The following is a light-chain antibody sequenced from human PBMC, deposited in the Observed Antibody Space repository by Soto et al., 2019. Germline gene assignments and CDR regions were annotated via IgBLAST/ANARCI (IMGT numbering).Light chain of an antibody. CDR2: NNN. CDR3: GAWDDSLKGV. V-gene: IGLV1-47*02. CDR1: TSNIGSNF. Sequence: QTVVTQSPSVSGTPGQRVTISCSGSTSNIGSNFVYWYQQLPGTAPKLLICNNNQRPSGVPARFSGCKSGTSASLAISWLRSEDEADYYCGAWDDSLKGVFGGGTKVTVL. J-gene: IGLJ2*01.